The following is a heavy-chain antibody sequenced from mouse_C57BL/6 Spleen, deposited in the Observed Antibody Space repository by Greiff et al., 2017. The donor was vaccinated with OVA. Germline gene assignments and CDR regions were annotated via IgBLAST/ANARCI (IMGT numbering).Heavy chain of an antibody. CDR1: GFSLSTSGMG. D-gene: IGHD1-1*01. Sequence: ESGPGILQSSQTLSLTCSFSGFSLSTSGMGVSWIRQPSGKGLEWLAHIYWDDDKRYNPSLKSRLTISKDTSRNQVFLKITSVDTADTATYYCARTPIYYYGSSYVNWYFDVWGTGTTVTVSS. CDR3: ARTPIYYYGSSYVNWYFDV. CDR2: IYWDDDK. J-gene: IGHJ1*03. V-gene: IGHV8-12*01.